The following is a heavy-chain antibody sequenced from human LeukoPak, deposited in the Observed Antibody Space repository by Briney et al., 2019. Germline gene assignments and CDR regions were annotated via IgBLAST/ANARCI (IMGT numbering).Heavy chain of an antibody. D-gene: IGHD6-19*01. Sequence: GGSLRLSCAASGFTVSSNYMSWVRQAPGKGLERVSVIYSGGSRYYADSVKGRFTISRDNSKNTLYLQMNSLRAEDTAVYYCARDEYSSGKQYWGQGTLVTVSS. CDR1: GFTVSSNY. CDR3: ARDEYSSGKQY. V-gene: IGHV3-53*01. CDR2: IYSGGSR. J-gene: IGHJ4*02.